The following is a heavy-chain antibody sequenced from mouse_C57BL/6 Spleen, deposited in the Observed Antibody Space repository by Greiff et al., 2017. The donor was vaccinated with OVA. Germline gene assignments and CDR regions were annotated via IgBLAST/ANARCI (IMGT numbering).Heavy chain of an antibody. CDR1: GFTFSSYA. D-gene: IGHD1-1*01. V-gene: IGHV5-4*01. Sequence: DVKLVESGGGLVKPGGSLKLSCAASGFTFSSYAMSWVRQTPEKRLEWVATISDGGSYTYYPDNVQGRFTLSRDNAKNNLYLQMSHLKSEDTAMYYCARDGGSPWFAYWGQGTLVTVSA. CDR2: ISDGGSYT. CDR3: ARDGGSPWFAY. J-gene: IGHJ3*01.